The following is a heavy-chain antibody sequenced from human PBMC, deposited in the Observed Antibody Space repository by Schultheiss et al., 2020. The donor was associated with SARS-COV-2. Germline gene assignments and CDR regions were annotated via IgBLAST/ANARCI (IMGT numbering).Heavy chain of an antibody. V-gene: IGHV3-30*18. CDR1: GLTFSSYG. J-gene: IGHJ4*02. Sequence: GGSLRLSCAASGLTFSSYGMHWVRQAPGKGLEWVAVISYDGSNKYYADSVKGRFTISRDNSKNTLYLQMNSLRAEDTAVYYCAKDGGYDWIDYWGQGTLVTVSS. D-gene: IGHD5-12*01. CDR2: ISYDGSNK. CDR3: AKDGGYDWIDY.